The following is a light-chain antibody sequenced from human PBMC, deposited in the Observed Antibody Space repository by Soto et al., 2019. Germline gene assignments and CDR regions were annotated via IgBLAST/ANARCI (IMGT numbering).Light chain of an antibody. Sequence: QSALTQPASVSGSPGQSISISCPGTSSDVGFYNYVSWYQQHPGKAPKLMISEVSNRPSGVSNRFSGSKSGNTASLTISGLQAEDEAHYYCSSYTSSSTLVFGGGTKLTVL. J-gene: IGLJ2*01. V-gene: IGLV2-14*01. CDR2: EVS. CDR1: SSDVGFYNY. CDR3: SSYTSSSTLV.